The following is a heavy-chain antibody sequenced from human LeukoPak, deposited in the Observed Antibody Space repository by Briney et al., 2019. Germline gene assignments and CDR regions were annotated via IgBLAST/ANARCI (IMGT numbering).Heavy chain of an antibody. Sequence: PGGSLRLSCAASGFTFSSYGMHWVRQAPGKGLEWVAVISYDGSNKYYADSVKGRFTISRDNSKNTLYLQMNSMRAEDTAVYYGVVVAATPYWGQGTLVTVSS. J-gene: IGHJ4*02. D-gene: IGHD2-15*01. CDR3: VVVAATPY. CDR1: GFTFSSYG. CDR2: ISYDGSNK. V-gene: IGHV3-30*03.